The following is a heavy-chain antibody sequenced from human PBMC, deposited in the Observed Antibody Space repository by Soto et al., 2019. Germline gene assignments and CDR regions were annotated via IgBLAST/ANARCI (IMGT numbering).Heavy chain of an antibody. CDR2: IIPILGIA. Sequence: GASVKVSCKASGYTFTSYGISWVRQAPGQGLEWMGRIIPILGIANYAQKFQGRVTITADKSTSTAYMELSSLRSEDTAVYYCARVGYCSSTSCHKGDAFDIWGQGTMVTVSS. V-gene: IGHV1-69*04. J-gene: IGHJ3*02. CDR3: ARVGYCSSTSCHKGDAFDI. D-gene: IGHD2-2*02. CDR1: GYTFTSYG.